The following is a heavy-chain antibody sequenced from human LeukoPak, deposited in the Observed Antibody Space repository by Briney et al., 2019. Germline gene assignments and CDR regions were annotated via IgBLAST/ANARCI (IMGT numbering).Heavy chain of an antibody. CDR1: GYSFTNYW. Sequence: GESLKISCKGSGYSFTNYWIGWVRQMPGKGLEWMGIIYPGDSDTRYTPSLQGQVTISADKSISTAYLQWSSLKASETAMYYCAMRDSSGYSFDYWGQGTLVTVSS. CDR2: IYPGDSDT. J-gene: IGHJ4*02. CDR3: AMRDSSGYSFDY. D-gene: IGHD3-22*01. V-gene: IGHV5-51*01.